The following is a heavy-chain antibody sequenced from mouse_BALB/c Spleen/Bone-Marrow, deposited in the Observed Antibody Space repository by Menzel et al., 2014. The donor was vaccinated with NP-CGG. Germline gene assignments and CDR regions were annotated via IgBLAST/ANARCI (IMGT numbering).Heavy chain of an antibody. V-gene: IGHV3-2*02. CDR2: ISYSGST. Sequence: EVHLVESGPGLVKPSQSLSLTCTVTGYSIXSDYAWNWIRQFPGNKLEWMGYISYSGSTSYNPSLKSRISITRDTSKNQFFLQLNSVTTEDTATYYCAKTGTRYYFDYWGQGATLTVSS. D-gene: IGHD4-1*01. CDR1: GYSIXSDYA. CDR3: AKTGTRYYFDY. J-gene: IGHJ2*01.